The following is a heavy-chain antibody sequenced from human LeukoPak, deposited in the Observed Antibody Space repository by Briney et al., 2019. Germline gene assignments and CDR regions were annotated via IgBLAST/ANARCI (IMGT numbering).Heavy chain of an antibody. CDR3: ARHYDSSGYYSDY. Sequence: GESLKISCKGSGYSFTNYWIGWVRQMSGKGLEWMGIIYPGDSDTTYNPSFQGQVTISADKSFSTAYLQWSSLKASDTAMYYCARHYDSSGYYSDYWGQGTLVTVSS. J-gene: IGHJ4*02. D-gene: IGHD3-22*01. CDR2: IYPGDSDT. CDR1: GYSFTNYW. V-gene: IGHV5-51*01.